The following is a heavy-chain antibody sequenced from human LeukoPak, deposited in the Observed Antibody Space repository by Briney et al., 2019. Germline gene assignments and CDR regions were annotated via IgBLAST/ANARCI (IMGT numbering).Heavy chain of an antibody. V-gene: IGHV3-48*01. CDR3: ARVSRGYTSYGDYGAFDI. CDR2: ISSSSSTI. J-gene: IGHJ3*02. Sequence: GGSLRLSCAASGFTFSSYSMNWVRQAPGKGLEWVSYISSSSSTIYYADSVKGRFTISRDNAKNSLYLQMNSLRAEDTAVYYCARVSRGYTSYGDYGAFDIWGQGTMVTVSS. D-gene: IGHD4-17*01. CDR1: GFTFSSYS.